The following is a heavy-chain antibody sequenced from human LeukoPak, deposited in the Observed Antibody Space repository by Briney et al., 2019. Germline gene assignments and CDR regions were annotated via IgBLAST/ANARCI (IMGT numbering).Heavy chain of an antibody. CDR2: VNRNSGTI. J-gene: IGHJ3*01. D-gene: IGHD1-26*01. Sequence: SLRLSCAASGFTFDDYAMHWVRQVPGKGLEWVGGVNRNSGTIAYGDSVKGRFTISRDNARNSLYLQMNSLRTEDTALYYCAKDLAVGTTPRVYAFDVWGQGTMVTVS. V-gene: IGHV3-9*01. CDR3: AKDLAVGTTPRVYAFDV. CDR1: GFTFDDYA.